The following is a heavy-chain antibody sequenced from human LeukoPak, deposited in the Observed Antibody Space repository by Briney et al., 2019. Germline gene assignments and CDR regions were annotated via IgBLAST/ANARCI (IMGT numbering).Heavy chain of an antibody. CDR2: IWYDGSNK. Sequence: GGSLRLSCAASGFTFRNYGMHWVPQAPGKGLEWVAVIWYDGSNKYYADSVKGRFTISRDNSENTLFLQMNSLRAEDTAVYYCARTHYDFWSSYYPVDPWGQGTLVTVSS. CDR3: ARTHYDFWSSYYPVDP. D-gene: IGHD3-3*01. CDR1: GFTFRNYG. V-gene: IGHV3-33*01. J-gene: IGHJ5*02.